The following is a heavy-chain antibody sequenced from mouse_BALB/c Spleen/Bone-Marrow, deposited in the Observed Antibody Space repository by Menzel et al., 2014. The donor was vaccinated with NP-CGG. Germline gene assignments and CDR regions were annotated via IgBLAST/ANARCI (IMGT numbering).Heavy chain of an antibody. Sequence: DVQLQESGGGLVQPGGSLKLSRAASGFDFSRYWMSWVRQAPGKGLEWIGEINPDSSTINYTPSLKDKFIISRDNAKNTLYLQMSKVRSEDTALYYCASLHYYGFFAYWGQGTLVTVSA. V-gene: IGHV4-1*02. D-gene: IGHD1-2*01. CDR2: INPDSSTI. CDR1: GFDFSRYW. J-gene: IGHJ3*01. CDR3: ASLHYYGFFAY.